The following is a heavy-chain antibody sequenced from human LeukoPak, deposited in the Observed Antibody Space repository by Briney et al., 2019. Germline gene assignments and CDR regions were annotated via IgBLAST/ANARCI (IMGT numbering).Heavy chain of an antibody. CDR1: GGSFSGYY. Sequence: SETLSLTCAVYGGSFSGYYWSWIRQPPGKGLEWIGEINHSGSTNYNPSLKSRVTISVDTSKNQFSLKLSSVTAADTAVYYCARARVVVAYGGRYYYGMDVWGQGTTVTVSS. J-gene: IGHJ6*02. V-gene: IGHV4-34*01. CDR3: ARARVVVAYGGRYYYGMDV. D-gene: IGHD3-22*01. CDR2: INHSGST.